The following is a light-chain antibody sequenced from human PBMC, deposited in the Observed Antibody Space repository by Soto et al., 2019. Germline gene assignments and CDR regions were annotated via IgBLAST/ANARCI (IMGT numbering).Light chain of an antibody. J-gene: IGKJ1*01. CDR3: LQYYRWPWT. V-gene: IGKV3-15*01. Sequence: EIEMTQSPVTLSVSPGERATLSCRASQSISSQLAWYQQTPGQAPRLLIHSAFTRATGISARFSGSGSGTEYSLTIGGLQSEDFAVYYCLQYYRWPWTFGQGTKVDIK. CDR1: QSISSQ. CDR2: SAF.